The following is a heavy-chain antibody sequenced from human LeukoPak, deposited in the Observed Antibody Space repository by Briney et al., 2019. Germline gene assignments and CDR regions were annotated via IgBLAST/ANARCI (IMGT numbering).Heavy chain of an antibody. Sequence: GGSLRLSCAASGFTFSSYAMSWVRQAPGKGLEWVSAISGSGGSTYYADPVKGRFTISRDNSKNTLYLQMNSLRAEDTAVYYCAKVPRTIFGVVPPHYFDYWGQGTLVTVSS. V-gene: IGHV3-23*01. CDR1: GFTFSSYA. D-gene: IGHD3-3*01. CDR3: AKVPRTIFGVVPPHYFDY. CDR2: ISGSGGST. J-gene: IGHJ4*02.